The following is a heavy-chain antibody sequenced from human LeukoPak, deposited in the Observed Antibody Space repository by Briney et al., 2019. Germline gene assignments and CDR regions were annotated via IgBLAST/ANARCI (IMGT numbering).Heavy chain of an antibody. CDR3: ASAYGDRPAYYYYMDV. Sequence: ASVKVSCKASGYTFTGYYMHWVRQAPGQGLEWMGWINPNSGGTNYAQKFQGRVTMTRDTSISTAYMELSRLRSDDTAVYYCASAYGDRPAYYYYMDVWGKGTTVTVSS. CDR2: INPNSGGT. CDR1: GYTFTGYY. J-gene: IGHJ6*03. V-gene: IGHV1-2*02. D-gene: IGHD4-17*01.